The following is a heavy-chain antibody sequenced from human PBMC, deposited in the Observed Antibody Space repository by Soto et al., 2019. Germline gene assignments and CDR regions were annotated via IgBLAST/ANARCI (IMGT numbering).Heavy chain of an antibody. V-gene: IGHV4-4*02. J-gene: IGHJ5*02. CDR3: ARTELVSDWFDP. D-gene: IGHD6-13*01. Sequence: TSETLSLTCAVSGGSISSSNWWSWVRQPPGKGLEWIGEIYHSGSTNYNPSLKSRVTISVDKSKNQFSLKLSSVTAADTAVYYCARTELVSDWFDPWGQGNLVTVSS. CDR1: GGSISSSNW. CDR2: IYHSGST.